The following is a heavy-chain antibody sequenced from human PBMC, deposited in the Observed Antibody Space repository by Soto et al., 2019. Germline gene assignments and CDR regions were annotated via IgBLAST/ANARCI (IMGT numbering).Heavy chain of an antibody. CDR1: GGSVNSGSYY. D-gene: IGHD3-22*01. CDR2: IYYSGST. J-gene: IGHJ4*02. Sequence: SETLSLTCSVSGGSVNSGSYYWSWIRQPPGEGLEWIGYIYYSGSTNYNPSLKSRVTTSLDTSKNQFSLKLSSVTAADTAVYYCARGSWYYDSSGYLDYWGQGTQVTVSS. V-gene: IGHV4-61*01. CDR3: ARGSWYYDSSGYLDY.